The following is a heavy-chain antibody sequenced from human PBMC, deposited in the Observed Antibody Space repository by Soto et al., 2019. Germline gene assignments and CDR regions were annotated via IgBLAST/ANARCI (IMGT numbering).Heavy chain of an antibody. CDR3: ASLRGGQQLGYYYYYGMDV. CDR2: INHSGST. J-gene: IGHJ6*02. Sequence: SETLSLTCAVYGGSFSGYYWSWIRQPPGKGLEWIGEINHSGSTNYNPSLKSRVTISVDTSKNQFSLKLSSVTAADTAVYYCASLRGGQQLGYYYYYGMDVWGQGTTVTVSS. CDR1: GGSFSGYY. D-gene: IGHD6-13*01. V-gene: IGHV4-34*01.